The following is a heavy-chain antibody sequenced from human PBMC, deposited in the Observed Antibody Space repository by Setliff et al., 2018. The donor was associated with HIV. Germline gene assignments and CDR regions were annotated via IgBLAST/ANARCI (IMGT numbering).Heavy chain of an antibody. J-gene: IGHJ6*03. CDR3: ARDRSHYGSGKVTRYYTDV. V-gene: IGHV4-31*03. D-gene: IGHD3-10*01. CDR2: IHYSGNT. CDR1: GDSIRSGGYY. Sequence: KPSETLSLTCTVFGDSIRSGGYYWSWIRQHPGKGLEWIGYIHYSGNTYYNPSLKGRLIMSVDTSKNQFSLKLSSVTAADTAVYYCARDRSHYGSGKVTRYYTDVWGKGTTVTVSS.